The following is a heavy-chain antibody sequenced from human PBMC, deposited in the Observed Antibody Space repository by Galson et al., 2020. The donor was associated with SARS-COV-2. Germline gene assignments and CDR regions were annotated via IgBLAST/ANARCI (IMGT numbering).Heavy chain of an antibody. Sequence: GESLKISCAASGFTFSSYAMHWVRQAPGKGLEWVAVISYDGSNKYYADSVKGRFTISRDNSKNTLYLQMNSLRAEDTAVYYCAREDIVVVPAAMPVDYYYYMDVWGKGTTVTISS. CDR1: GFTFSSYA. J-gene: IGHJ6*03. CDR2: ISYDGSNK. V-gene: IGHV3-30*04. D-gene: IGHD2-2*01. CDR3: AREDIVVVPAAMPVDYYYYMDV.